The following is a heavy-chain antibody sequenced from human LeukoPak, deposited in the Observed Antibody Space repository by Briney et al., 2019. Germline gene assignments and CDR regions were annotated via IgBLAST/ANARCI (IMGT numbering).Heavy chain of an antibody. D-gene: IGHD6-6*01. V-gene: IGHV4-39*07. CDR2: IYYSVST. CDR1: CGSFSSYY. J-gene: IGHJ4*02. CDR3: ARDDYSSSSDAY. Sequence: PSQTLSLTCTVSCGSFSSYYWGWIRQPPGKGLEWIGSIYYSVSTYYNPSLKSRVTISVDTSKNQFSLKLSSVTAADTAVYYCARDDYSSSSDAYWGQGTLVTVSS.